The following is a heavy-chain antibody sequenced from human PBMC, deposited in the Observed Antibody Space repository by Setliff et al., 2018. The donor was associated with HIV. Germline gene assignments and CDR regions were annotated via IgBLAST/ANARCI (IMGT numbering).Heavy chain of an antibody. J-gene: IGHJ5*02. Sequence: ASVKVSCKASGYTFTGHYMHWVRQAPGQGLEWMGRINPNSGGTNYAQKFQGRFTMTRDTSISTAYMELSRLRSDDTAVYYCARTQQLEMGWFDPWGQGTLVTAPQ. V-gene: IGHV1-2*06. CDR2: INPNSGGT. D-gene: IGHD6-13*01. CDR1: GYTFTGHY. CDR3: ARTQQLEMGWFDP.